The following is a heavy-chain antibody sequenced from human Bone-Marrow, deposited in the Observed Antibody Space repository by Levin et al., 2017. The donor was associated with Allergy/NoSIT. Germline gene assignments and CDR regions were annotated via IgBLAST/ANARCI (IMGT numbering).Heavy chain of an antibody. CDR1: GFTFSSYW. Sequence: GESLKISCAASGFTFSSYWMHWVRQAPGKGLVWVSRINSDGSSTSYADSVKGRFTISRDNAKNTLYLQMNSLRAEDTAVYYCAREDEELWLDYWGQGTLVTVSS. V-gene: IGHV3-74*01. D-gene: IGHD5-18*01. J-gene: IGHJ4*02. CDR3: AREDEELWLDY. CDR2: INSDGSST.